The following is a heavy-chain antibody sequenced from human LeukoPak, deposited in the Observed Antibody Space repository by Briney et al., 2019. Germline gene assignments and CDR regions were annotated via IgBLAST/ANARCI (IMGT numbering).Heavy chain of an antibody. Sequence: GGSLRLSCAASGFSFSVYWMSWVRQTPGKGLQWVANIKQDGSDKNYVDSVRGRFTISRDNAKNSLFLQMNGLRAEDTATYYCARDEGVPTNWRFDYWGQGTLVTVSS. D-gene: IGHD3-10*01. CDR2: IKQDGSDK. CDR1: GFSFSVYW. V-gene: IGHV3-7*01. J-gene: IGHJ4*02. CDR3: ARDEGVPTNWRFDY.